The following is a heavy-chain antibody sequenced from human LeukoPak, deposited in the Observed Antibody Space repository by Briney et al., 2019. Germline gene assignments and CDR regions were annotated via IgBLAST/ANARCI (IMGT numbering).Heavy chain of an antibody. J-gene: IGHJ4*02. Sequence: GGPLTLSCAASGFTFSGHWMRWVRQATGKGLEWVANKNQGGSDKYYVDSVKGRFTISRDNANNLLYLQMNSLRGEDTAVYYCTRDRSRAEDDWGQGTLVTVSS. D-gene: IGHD1-14*01. CDR2: KNQGGSDK. V-gene: IGHV3-7*01. CDR1: GFTFSGHW. CDR3: TRDRSRAEDD.